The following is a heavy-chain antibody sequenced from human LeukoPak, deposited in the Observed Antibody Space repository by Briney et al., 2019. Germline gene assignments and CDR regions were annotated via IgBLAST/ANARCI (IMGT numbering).Heavy chain of an antibody. D-gene: IGHD1-26*01. CDR2: INPNSGGT. Sequence: ASVKVSCKASGYTFVDYYMHWVRQAPGQGLEWMGWINPNSGGTNYAQKFQGRVTMTRDTSISTAYMDLGRLKSDDTAVYFCAREAGDSATTRVDYYYSHYMDVWGTGTTVTVSS. CDR3: AREAGDSATTRVDYYYSHYMDV. V-gene: IGHV1-2*02. J-gene: IGHJ6*03. CDR1: GYTFVDYY.